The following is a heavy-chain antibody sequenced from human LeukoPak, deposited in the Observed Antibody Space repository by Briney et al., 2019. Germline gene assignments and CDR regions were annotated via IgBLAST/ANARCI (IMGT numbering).Heavy chain of an antibody. CDR3: ARGGKSAFYYGKDV. D-gene: IGHD1-1*01. J-gene: IGHJ6*02. V-gene: IGHV3-48*03. Sequence: GGSLRLSCAASGFTFSSYEMNWVRQAPGKGLEWVSYISSSGSTIYYADSVKGRFTISRDNAKNSLYLQMNSLRAEDRAVYYCARGGKSAFYYGKDVGAQGTTVTVPS. CDR1: GFTFSSYE. CDR2: ISSSGSTI.